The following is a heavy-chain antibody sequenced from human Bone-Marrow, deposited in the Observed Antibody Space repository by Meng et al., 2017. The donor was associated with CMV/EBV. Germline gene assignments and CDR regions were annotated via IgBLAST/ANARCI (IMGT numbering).Heavy chain of an antibody. CDR1: GYTFTSYY. CDR3: ARFSQGGCSSTSCYTKGMDV. D-gene: IGHD2-2*02. CDR2: INPSGGST. V-gene: IGHV1-46*01. J-gene: IGHJ6*02. Sequence: ASVKVSCKASGYTFTSYYMHWVRQAPGQGLEWMGIINPSGGSTSYAQKFQGRVTMTRDTSTSTVYMELSSLRSEDTAVYYCARFSQGGCSSTSCYTKGMDVWGQGTTVTVSS.